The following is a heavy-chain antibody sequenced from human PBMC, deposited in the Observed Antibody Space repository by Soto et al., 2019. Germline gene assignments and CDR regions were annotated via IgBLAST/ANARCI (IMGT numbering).Heavy chain of an antibody. CDR1: GFTFSTYS. CDR2: ISSSGDFI. J-gene: IGHJ1*01. CDR3: ARDWGGTPEYFQH. D-gene: IGHD1-26*01. Sequence: EVQLVESGGGLVQPGGSLRLSCAASGFTFSTYSMNWVRQAPGKGLEWVSYISSSGDFIYYGDSVRGRFTISRDNAKNSLYLLMNSLRDEDTAVYYCARDWGGTPEYFQHWGQGTLVTVSS. V-gene: IGHV3-48*02.